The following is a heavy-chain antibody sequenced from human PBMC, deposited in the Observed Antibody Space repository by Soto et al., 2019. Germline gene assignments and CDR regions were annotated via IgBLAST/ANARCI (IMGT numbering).Heavy chain of an antibody. CDR2: IYPGDSDT. J-gene: IGHJ6*02. V-gene: IGHV5-51*01. CDR1: GYSFTIYW. Sequence: PGESLKISCDGSGYSFTIYWIGLVLQMPGKGLEWMGIIYPGDSDTRYSPSFQGQVTISADKSISTAYLQWSSLKASDTAMYYCARNRYNWNLYGMDVWGQGTTVTVSS. D-gene: IGHD1-20*01. CDR3: ARNRYNWNLYGMDV.